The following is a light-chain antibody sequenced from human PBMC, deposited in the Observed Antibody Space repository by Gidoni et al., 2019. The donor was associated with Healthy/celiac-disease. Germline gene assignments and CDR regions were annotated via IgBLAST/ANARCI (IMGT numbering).Light chain of an antibody. J-gene: IGKJ5*01. CDR2: DAS. CDR3: QQRSNWPPST. CDR1: QSVSSY. V-gene: IGKV3-11*01. Sequence: EIVLTQSPATLSLSPGERDTLSCRASQSVSSYLAWYQQKPGQAPRLLIYDASSGSGTDFTLTISSLEPEDFAVYYCQQRSNWPPSTFGQGTRLEIK.